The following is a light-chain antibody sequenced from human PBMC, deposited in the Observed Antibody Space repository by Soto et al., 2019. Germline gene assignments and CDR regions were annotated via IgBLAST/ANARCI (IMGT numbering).Light chain of an antibody. CDR1: SSNVGFNA. CDR2: GNS. CDR3: AAWDDSLRGVV. Sequence: QAVLRQSRSASGAPGQRVTLSCIGGSSNVGFNAVNWYQQLPGAAPKLLIHGNSQRPSGVPDRFSGSKSGTSASLAIIGLRAEDEAHYYCAAWDDSLRGVVFGGGTKVTVL. V-gene: IGLV1-47*02. J-gene: IGLJ3*02.